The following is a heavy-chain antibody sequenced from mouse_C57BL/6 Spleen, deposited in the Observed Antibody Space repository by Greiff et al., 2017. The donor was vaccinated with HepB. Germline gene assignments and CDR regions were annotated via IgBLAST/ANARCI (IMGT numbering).Heavy chain of an antibody. J-gene: IGHJ3*01. Sequence: VQLQESGAELARPGASVKLSCKASGYTFTSSGISWVKQRTGQGLEWIGEIYPRSGNTYYNEKFKGKATLTADKSSSTAYMELRSLTSEDSAVYFCARREDYDGGWFAYWGQGTLVTVSA. CDR1: GYTFTSSG. CDR3: ARREDYDGGWFAY. CDR2: IYPRSGNT. D-gene: IGHD2-4*01. V-gene: IGHV1-81*01.